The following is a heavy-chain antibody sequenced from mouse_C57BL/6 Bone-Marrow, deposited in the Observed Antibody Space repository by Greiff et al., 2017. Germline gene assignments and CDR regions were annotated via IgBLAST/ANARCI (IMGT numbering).Heavy chain of an antibody. CDR2: ILPGSGST. Sequence: QVQLQQSGAELMKPGASVKLSCKATGYTFTGYWIEWVKPRPGQGLEWIGEILPGSGSTNYNEKFKGKATFTADTSSNTAYMQLSRLTTEDAAIDYCSRWGLAMGCWGQGTSVTVSS. V-gene: IGHV1-9*01. J-gene: IGHJ4*01. CDR1: GYTFTGYW. CDR3: SRWGLAMGC.